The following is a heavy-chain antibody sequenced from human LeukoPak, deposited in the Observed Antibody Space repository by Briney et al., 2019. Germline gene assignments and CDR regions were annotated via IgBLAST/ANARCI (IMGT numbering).Heavy chain of an antibody. V-gene: IGHV1-8*01. Sequence: ASVKVSCKASGYTFTSYDINWVRQATGQGLEWMGWMNPNSGNTGYAQKFQGRVTMTRNTSISTAYMELSSLRSEDTAVYYCARVSRTYSSGWYPFFHWGQGTLVTVSS. CDR1: GYTFTSYD. CDR2: MNPNSGNT. D-gene: IGHD6-19*01. CDR3: ARVSRTYSSGWYPFFH. J-gene: IGHJ4*02.